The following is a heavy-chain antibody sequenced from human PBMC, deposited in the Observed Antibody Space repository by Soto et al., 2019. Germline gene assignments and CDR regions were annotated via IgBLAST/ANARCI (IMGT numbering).Heavy chain of an antibody. CDR2: IYYSGST. D-gene: IGHD3-22*01. V-gene: IGHV4-31*03. Sequence: SETLDLTCTVSGGSISSGGYYWSWIRQHPGKGLEWIGNIYYSGSTYYNPSLKSRVSISVDTSKNQFTLKLSSVTAADTAVYYCARSVYDRSRHYHGPFDDWGQGNLVTVSS. CDR1: GGSISSGGYY. J-gene: IGHJ4*02. CDR3: ARSVYDRSRHYHGPFDD.